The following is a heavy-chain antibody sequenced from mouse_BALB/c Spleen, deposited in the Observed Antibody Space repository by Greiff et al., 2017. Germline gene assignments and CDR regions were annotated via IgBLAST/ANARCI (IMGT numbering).Heavy chain of an antibody. J-gene: IGHJ2*01. CDR1: GFTFSRFG. CDR2: ISSGSSTI. V-gene: IGHV5-17*02. CDR3: ARWGLLPLDY. Sequence: EVKLVESGGGLVQPGGSRKLSCAASGFTFSRFGMHWVRQAPEKGLEWVAYISSGSSTIYYADTVKGRFTISRDNPKNTLFLQMTSLRSEDTAMYYCARWGLLPLDYWGQGTTLTVSS. D-gene: IGHD2-3*01.